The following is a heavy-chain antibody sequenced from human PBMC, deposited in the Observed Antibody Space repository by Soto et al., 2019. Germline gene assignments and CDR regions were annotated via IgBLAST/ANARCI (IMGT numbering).Heavy chain of an antibody. CDR3: VRLTGDALDI. CDR2: ISTNKGNT. V-gene: IGHV1-18*04. Sequence: GASVKVSFKPSGYTFTSNGLSWVRQAPGQGLEWMGWISTNKGNTNYAQKFQGRVTMTTERSTTTAYMELRSLRSDDTAIYYCVRLTGDALDIWGQGTLVT. D-gene: IGHD4-4*01. J-gene: IGHJ3*02. CDR1: GYTFTSNG.